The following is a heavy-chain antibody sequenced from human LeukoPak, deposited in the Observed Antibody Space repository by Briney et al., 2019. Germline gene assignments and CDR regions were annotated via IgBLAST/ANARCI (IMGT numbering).Heavy chain of an antibody. D-gene: IGHD1-26*01. CDR1: GYTFTGYY. V-gene: IGHV1-2*02. CDR2: INPNSGGT. Sequence: ASVKVSCKASGYTFTGYYMHWVRQAPGQGLEWMGWINPNSGGTNYAQKFQGRVTMTRDTSISTAYMELSRLRSGDTAVYYCAREPLVGAPSGDYWGQGTLVTVSS. J-gene: IGHJ4*02. CDR3: AREPLVGAPSGDY.